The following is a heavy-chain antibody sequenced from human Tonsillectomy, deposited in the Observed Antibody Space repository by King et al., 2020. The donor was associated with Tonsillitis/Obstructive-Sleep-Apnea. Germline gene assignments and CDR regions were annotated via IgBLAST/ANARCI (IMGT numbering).Heavy chain of an antibody. CDR2: IYHSGST. CDR3: ARQKGYPNWFDP. Sequence: VQLQESGPGLVKPSGTLSLTCAVSGGSISSSNWWSWVRQPPGKGLEWIGEIYHSGSTNSNPSLKSLVTISVDKSQNQFSLKLSSVIAADTAVYYCARQKGYPNWFDPWGQGTLVTVSS. V-gene: IGHV4-4*02. D-gene: IGHD2-15*01. J-gene: IGHJ5*02. CDR1: GGSISSSNW.